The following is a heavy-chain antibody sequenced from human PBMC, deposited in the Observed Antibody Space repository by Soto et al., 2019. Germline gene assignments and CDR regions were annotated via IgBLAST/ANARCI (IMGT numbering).Heavy chain of an antibody. CDR1: GFTFSAYS. V-gene: IGHV3-48*01. D-gene: IGHD3-9*01. J-gene: IGHJ4*02. Sequence: PGGSLRLSCAASGFTFSAYSMNWVCQAPGKGLEWVSYISSSGSTTYYADSVKGRFTISRDNAKRSLYLQTNSLRAEDTAVYYCAREVLRYFDWPWGQGTLVTVSS. CDR2: ISSSGSTT. CDR3: AREVLRYFDWP.